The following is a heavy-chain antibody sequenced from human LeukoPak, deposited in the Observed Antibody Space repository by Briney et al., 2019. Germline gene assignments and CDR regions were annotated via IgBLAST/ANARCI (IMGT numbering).Heavy chain of an antibody. D-gene: IGHD3-22*01. Sequence: GASVTVSCTASGYTLTDYYMHWVRQAPGQGLEWMGRINPNSGGTNYAQKFQGRVTMTRDTSISTVYMELSRLRSDDTAVYYCARVGYYESSGYYEYWGRGTLVTVSS. CDR2: INPNSGGT. V-gene: IGHV1-2*06. CDR3: ARVGYYESSGYYEY. J-gene: IGHJ4*02. CDR1: GYTLTDYY.